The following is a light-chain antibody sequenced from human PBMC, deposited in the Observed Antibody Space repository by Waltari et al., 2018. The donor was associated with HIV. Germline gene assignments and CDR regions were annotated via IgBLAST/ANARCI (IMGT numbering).Light chain of an antibody. J-gene: IGKJ1*01. CDR1: QSISDW. CDR2: KAS. CDR3: QQYNNYST. V-gene: IGKV1-5*03. Sequence: DIQMTQSPSTLSASVGDRVTITCRASQSISDWLAWYQQKPGKAPKLLIYKASTLQSGVPSRFSGTGSGTEFTLTISSLQPDDFATYYGQQYNNYSTFGQGTQVEIK.